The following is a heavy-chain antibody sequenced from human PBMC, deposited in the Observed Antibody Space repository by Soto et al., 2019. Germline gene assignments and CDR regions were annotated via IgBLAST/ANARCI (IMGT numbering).Heavy chain of an antibody. J-gene: IGHJ4*02. CDR3: ARWDSIAVDFXY. Sequence: SETLALTCTVPGGSISSYYWSWIRQPPGKGLEWIGYIYYSGSTNYNYNPSLKSRVTISVDTSKNQFSLKLSSVTAADTAVYYCARWDSIAVDFXYWGQGTLVXVSS. CDR2: IYYSGSTNY. CDR1: GGSISSYY. D-gene: IGHD6-19*01. V-gene: IGHV4-59*08.